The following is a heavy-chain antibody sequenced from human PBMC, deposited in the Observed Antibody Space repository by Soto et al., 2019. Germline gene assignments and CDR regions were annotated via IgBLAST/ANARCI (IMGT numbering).Heavy chain of an antibody. CDR1: GGSFNTYA. D-gene: IGHD3-10*01. V-gene: IGHV1-69*12. CDR2: IIPVFGRV. J-gene: IGHJ4*02. CDR3: TDLSLVYCITTSCPADY. Sequence: QVQLVQSGAEVKKPGSSVKVSCKTSGGSFNTYAISWVRQAPGQGLEWVGGIIPVFGRVSYAQKFQGRVTTTADAGTRTGYMELSRLTTDDTAMYDCTDLSLVYCITTSCPADYWGQGTRVTVSS.